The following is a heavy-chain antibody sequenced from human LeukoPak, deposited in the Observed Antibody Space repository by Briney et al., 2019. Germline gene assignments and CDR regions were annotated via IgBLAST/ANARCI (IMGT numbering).Heavy chain of an antibody. J-gene: IGHJ4*02. CDR2: IYYSGST. CDR3: ARGGDLAAAGN. Sequence: PSETLFLTCTVSGGSISSSGFYWGWIRQPPGKGLEWIGSIYYSGSTYYNPSLKSRVTISVDTSKNQFSPKLSSVAAADTAVYYCARGGDLAAAGNWGQGTLVTVSS. V-gene: IGHV4-39*07. D-gene: IGHD6-13*01. CDR1: GGSISSSGFY.